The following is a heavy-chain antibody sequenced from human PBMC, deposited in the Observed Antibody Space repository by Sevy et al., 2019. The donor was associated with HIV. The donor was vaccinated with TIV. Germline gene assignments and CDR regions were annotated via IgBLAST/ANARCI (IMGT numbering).Heavy chain of an antibody. V-gene: IGHV3-72*01. Sequence: GGSLRLSCVASGFTFSDHYMEWVRQAPGKGLEWVGRTRNKADGYTTDYAASVKGRLTISRDESKNSLYVQMNSLKAEDTAVYYCATHAGIAAAGRVFDYWGQGTLVTVSS. D-gene: IGHD6-13*01. CDR3: ATHAGIAAAGRVFDY. J-gene: IGHJ4*02. CDR2: TRNKADGYTT. CDR1: GFTFSDHY.